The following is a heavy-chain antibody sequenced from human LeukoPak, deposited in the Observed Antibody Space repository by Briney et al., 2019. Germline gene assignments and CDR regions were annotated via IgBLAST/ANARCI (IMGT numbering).Heavy chain of an antibody. CDR3: ARARYDILTGYYEHFDY. V-gene: IGHV4-39*01. CDR1: GGSISSSSYY. D-gene: IGHD3-9*01. CDR2: IYYSGST. J-gene: IGHJ4*02. Sequence: SETLSLTCTVSGGSISSSSYYWGWLRQPPGKGLEWIGSIYYSGSTYYNPSLKSRVTISVDTSKNQFSLKLSSVTAADTAVYYCARARYDILTGYYEHFDYWGQGTLVTVSS.